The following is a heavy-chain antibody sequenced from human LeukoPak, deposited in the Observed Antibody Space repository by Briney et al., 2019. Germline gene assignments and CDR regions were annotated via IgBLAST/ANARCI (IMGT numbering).Heavy chain of an antibody. D-gene: IGHD3-10*01. Sequence: GGSLRLSCAASGFTFSDYYMSWIRQAPGKGLEWVSYISTGSSYTNYADSVKGRFTISRDNAKSSLSLQMNSLRAEDTAIYYCARAYGQVYFDNWGQGTLVTVSS. CDR1: GFTFSDYY. CDR2: ISTGSSYT. CDR3: ARAYGQVYFDN. V-gene: IGHV3-11*06. J-gene: IGHJ4*02.